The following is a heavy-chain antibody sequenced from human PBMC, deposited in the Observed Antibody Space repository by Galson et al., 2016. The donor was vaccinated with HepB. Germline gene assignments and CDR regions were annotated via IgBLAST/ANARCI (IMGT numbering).Heavy chain of an antibody. Sequence: LRLSCAGSGFTFSSYAMSWVRQAPGKGLEWVSVISGRGSSTYYADSVKGRFTISRDNSKNTLFLHMNSLRVEDTAVYYCAKDANFWSGYPEDAFDMWGQGTMVTVSS. J-gene: IGHJ3*02. V-gene: IGHV3-23*01. CDR2: ISGRGSST. CDR3: AKDANFWSGYPEDAFDM. CDR1: GFTFSSYA. D-gene: IGHD3-3*01.